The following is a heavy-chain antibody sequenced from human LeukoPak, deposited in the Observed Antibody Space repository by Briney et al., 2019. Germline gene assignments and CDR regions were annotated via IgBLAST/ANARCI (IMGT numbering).Heavy chain of an antibody. CDR2: INHSGST. D-gene: IGHD3-10*01. J-gene: IGHJ6*03. CDR1: GGSFSGYY. V-gene: IGHV4-34*01. CDR3: ARGFYGSGSYSPPYYYMDV. Sequence: SETLFLTCAVYGGSFSGYYWSWIRQPPGKELEWIGEINHSGSTNYNPSLKSRVTISVDTSKNQFSLKLSSVTAADTAVYYCARGFYGSGSYSPPYYYMDVWGKGTTVTISS.